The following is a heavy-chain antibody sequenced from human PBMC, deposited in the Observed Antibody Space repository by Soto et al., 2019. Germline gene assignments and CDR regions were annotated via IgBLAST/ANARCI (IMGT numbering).Heavy chain of an antibody. D-gene: IGHD6-19*01. CDR1: GGSISSDS. CDR2: SYYNGVT. V-gene: IGHV4-59*12. Sequence: QVQLQESGPGLVKPSETLSLTCTVSGGSISSDSWCWIRQSPGKALEWIGYSYYNGVTKYNPSLKSRVTITVDTSQNPFSLRLTSVTAADTAVYYCARRSRSSSGWDFLDYWGQGTLVTVSS. CDR3: ARRSRSSSGWDFLDY. J-gene: IGHJ4*02.